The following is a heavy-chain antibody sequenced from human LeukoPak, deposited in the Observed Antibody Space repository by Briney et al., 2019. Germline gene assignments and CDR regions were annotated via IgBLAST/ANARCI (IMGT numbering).Heavy chain of an antibody. V-gene: IGHV3-30*03. J-gene: IGHJ4*02. Sequence: PGGSLRLSCAASGFTFSSYGMHWVRQAPGKGLEWVAVISYDGSNKYYADSVKGRFTISRDNSKNTLYLQMNSLRAEDTAVYYCASPVAAADPDHYWGQGTLVTVSS. D-gene: IGHD6-13*01. CDR1: GFTFSSYG. CDR3: ASPVAAADPDHY. CDR2: ISYDGSNK.